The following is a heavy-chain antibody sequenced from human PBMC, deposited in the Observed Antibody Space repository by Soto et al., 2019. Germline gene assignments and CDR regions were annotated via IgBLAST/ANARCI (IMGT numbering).Heavy chain of an antibody. Sequence: LRLSCAASGFTFSSYAMSWVRQAPGKGLEWVSAISGSGGSTYYADSVKGRFTIARDNSKNTLYLQMNSLRAEDTAVYYCAKLFLSSSWYDYWGQGTLVTVSS. J-gene: IGHJ4*02. CDR3: AKLFLSSSWYDY. CDR2: ISGSGGST. D-gene: IGHD6-13*01. V-gene: IGHV3-23*01. CDR1: GFTFSSYA.